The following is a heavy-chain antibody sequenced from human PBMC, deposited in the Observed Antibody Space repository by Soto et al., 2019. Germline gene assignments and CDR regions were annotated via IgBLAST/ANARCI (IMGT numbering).Heavy chain of an antibody. D-gene: IGHD1-26*01. Sequence: QVQLVESGGGVVQPGRSLRLSCAASGFTFSSYGMHWVRQAPGKGLEWVAVISYDGSNKYYADSVKGRFTISRDNFKNTLYLQMNSVRAEDTAVYYCAKDSGVGATRAVPWFDPWGQGTLVTVSS. CDR1: GFTFSSYG. CDR2: ISYDGSNK. V-gene: IGHV3-30*18. CDR3: AKDSGVGATRAVPWFDP. J-gene: IGHJ5*02.